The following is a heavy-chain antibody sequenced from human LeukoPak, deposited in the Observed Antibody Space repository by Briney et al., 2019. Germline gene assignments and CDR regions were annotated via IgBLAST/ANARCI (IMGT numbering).Heavy chain of an antibody. J-gene: IGHJ6*02. CDR2: ISSSGSTI. D-gene: IGHD6-13*01. CDR3: ASSAAGPYYYYGMDV. Sequence: PGGSLRLSCAASGFTFSDYYMSWIRQAPGKGLEWVSYISSSGSTIYYADSVKGRFTISRDNAKNSLYLQMNSLRAEDTAVYYCASSAAGPYYYYGMDVWGQGTTVTVSS. CDR1: GFTFSDYY. V-gene: IGHV3-11*01.